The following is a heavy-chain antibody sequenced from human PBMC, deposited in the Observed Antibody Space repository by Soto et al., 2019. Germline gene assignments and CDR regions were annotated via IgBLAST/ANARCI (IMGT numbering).Heavy chain of an antibody. D-gene: IGHD4-17*01. J-gene: IGHJ4*02. CDR3: ASFSGATYGDYGGGINY. CDR1: GGSISGSTYY. V-gene: IGHV4-39*01. CDR2: VHYSGST. Sequence: PSETLSLTSTVSGGSISGSTYYWGWLRQPPGKGLECIGSVHYSGSTDYNPSLKSRVTISVDTSKTQFSLKLTSVTAADTAVYFCASFSGATYGDYGGGINYWGQGTLVTVSS.